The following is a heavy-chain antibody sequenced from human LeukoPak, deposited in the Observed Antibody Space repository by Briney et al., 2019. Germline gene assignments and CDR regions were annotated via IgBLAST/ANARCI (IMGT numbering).Heavy chain of an antibody. J-gene: IGHJ5*02. D-gene: IGHD2-15*01. CDR1: GDSISTLNYY. Sequence: SQTLSLTCTVSGDSISTLNYYWSWIRQPAGKGLEWIGRIYSSGSTNYNPSLKSRVTISVDTSKNQFSLKLSSVTAADTAVYYCARSTYCSGGSCSHNWFDPWGQGTLVTVSS. CDR2: IYSSGST. V-gene: IGHV4-61*02. CDR3: ARSTYCSGGSCSHNWFDP.